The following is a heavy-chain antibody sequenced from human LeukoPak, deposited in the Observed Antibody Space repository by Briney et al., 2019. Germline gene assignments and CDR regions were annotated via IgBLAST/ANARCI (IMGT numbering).Heavy chain of an antibody. CDR1: GFTVSSDY. CDR2: IYSGGGT. CDR3: ARIPEDYSGYDYSPYYGMDV. Sequence: GGSLRLSCAASGFTVSSDYMSWVRQAPGKGLEWVSVIYSGGGTYYADSVKGRFTISRDNSKNTVYLQMNSLRAEDTAVYYCARIPEDYSGYDYSPYYGMDVRGQGTTVTVSS. J-gene: IGHJ6*02. V-gene: IGHV3-53*01. D-gene: IGHD5-12*01.